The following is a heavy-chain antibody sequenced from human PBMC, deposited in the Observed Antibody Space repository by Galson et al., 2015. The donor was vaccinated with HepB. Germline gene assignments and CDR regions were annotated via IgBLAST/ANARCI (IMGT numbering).Heavy chain of an antibody. Sequence: SLRLSCAASGFTFSSYAMHWVRQAPGKGLEWVAVISYDGSNKYYADSVKGRFTISRDNSKNTLYLQMNSLRAEDTAVYYCARDQGPGIVGARSAFDIWGQGTMVTVSS. V-gene: IGHV3-30*04. CDR1: GFTFSSYA. D-gene: IGHD1-26*01. J-gene: IGHJ3*02. CDR2: ISYDGSNK. CDR3: ARDQGPGIVGARSAFDI.